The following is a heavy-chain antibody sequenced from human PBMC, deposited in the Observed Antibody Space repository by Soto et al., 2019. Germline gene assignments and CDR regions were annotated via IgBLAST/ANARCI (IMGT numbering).Heavy chain of an antibody. CDR2: IKSKTDGGTT. Sequence: GGSLRLSCAASGFTFSNAWMSWVRQAPGKGLEWVGRIKSKTDGGTTDYAAPVKGRFTISRDDSKNTLYLQMNSLKTEDTAVYYCTTEDIVVVPAGSRDYWGQGTLVTVSS. V-gene: IGHV3-15*01. D-gene: IGHD2-2*01. CDR1: GFTFSNAW. CDR3: TTEDIVVVPAGSRDY. J-gene: IGHJ4*02.